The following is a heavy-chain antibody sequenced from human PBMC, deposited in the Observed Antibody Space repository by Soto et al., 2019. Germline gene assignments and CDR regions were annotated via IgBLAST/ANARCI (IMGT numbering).Heavy chain of an antibody. V-gene: IGHV3-48*03. Sequence: PGGSLRLSCAASGFTFSSYEINWVRQAPGKGLEWVSYIGSSGGNRYYADSVKGRFTISRDNAKNSLYLQMNSLRAEDTAVYYCVTLPRYYGMDVWGQGTTVTVS. CDR1: GFTFSSYE. J-gene: IGHJ6*02. CDR3: VTLPRYYGMDV. CDR2: IGSSGGNR.